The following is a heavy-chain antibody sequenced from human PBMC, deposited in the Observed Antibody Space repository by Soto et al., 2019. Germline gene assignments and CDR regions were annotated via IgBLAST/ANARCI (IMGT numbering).Heavy chain of an antibody. Sequence: GSLRLSCAASGLTFSDYAMAWVRQAPGKGLEWVSAISGSGDTRHYADSVKGRFTISRDNSKNTVYLQMNSLRAEDTAVYYCAKGPVTSIPPRIDFWGRGALVTVSS. D-gene: IGHD2-21*02. V-gene: IGHV3-23*01. CDR1: GLTFSDYA. CDR3: AKGPVTSIPPRIDF. CDR2: ISGSGDTR. J-gene: IGHJ4*02.